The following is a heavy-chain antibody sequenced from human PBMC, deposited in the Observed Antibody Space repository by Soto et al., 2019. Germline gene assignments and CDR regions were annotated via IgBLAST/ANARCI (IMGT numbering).Heavy chain of an antibody. Sequence: TVGSLRLSCAASGFTFSSYSMNWVRQAPGKGLEWVSYISSSSSTIYYADSVKGRFTISRDNAKNSLYLQMNSLRDEDTAVYYCAREADYYYGMDVWGQGTTVTVSS. CDR3: AREADYYYGMDV. CDR1: GFTFSSYS. V-gene: IGHV3-48*02. J-gene: IGHJ6*02. CDR2: ISSSSSTI.